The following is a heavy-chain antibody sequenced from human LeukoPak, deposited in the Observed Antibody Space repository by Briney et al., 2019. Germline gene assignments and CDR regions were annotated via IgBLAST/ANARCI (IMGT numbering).Heavy chain of an antibody. CDR1: GFTFSSYW. Sequence: GGSLRLSCAASGFTFSSYWMHWVRQAPGKGLVWVSRINSDGSSTNYADSVKGRFTISRDNAKNTLYLQMNSLRAEDTAVYYCARGQSDYGDYVSAFDIWGQGTMVTVSS. CDR2: INSDGSST. D-gene: IGHD4-17*01. CDR3: ARGQSDYGDYVSAFDI. V-gene: IGHV3-74*01. J-gene: IGHJ3*02.